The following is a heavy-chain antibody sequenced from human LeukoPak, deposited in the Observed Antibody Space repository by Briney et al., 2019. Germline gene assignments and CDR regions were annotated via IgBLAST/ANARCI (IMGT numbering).Heavy chain of an antibody. CDR2: ITASGTAM. D-gene: IGHD1-26*01. V-gene: IGHV3-48*02. CDR1: GFSLSDAW. J-gene: IGHJ4*02. Sequence: GGSLRLSCAASGFSLSDAWMNWVRQAPGKGLEWVSHITASGTAMFYADSVKGRFTISRDNAKNSLYLQMNSLRDEDTAVYYCASSESYRFDYWGQGTLVTVSS. CDR3: ASSESYRFDY.